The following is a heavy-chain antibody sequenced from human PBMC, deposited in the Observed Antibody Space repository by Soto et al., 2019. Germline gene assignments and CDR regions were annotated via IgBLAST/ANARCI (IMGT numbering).Heavy chain of an antibody. CDR3: ARFSPPRKSYDSNPGWFDP. CDR1: GYTFTSYY. Sequence: GASVKVSCKASGYTFTSYYMHWVRQAPGQGLEWMGIINPSGGSTSYAQKFQGRLTMSLDTSTNEVSLSLTSVTAADAAVYFCARFSPPRKSYDSNPGWFDPWGQGIMVTVSS. D-gene: IGHD3-22*01. V-gene: IGHV1-46*01. CDR2: INPSGGST. J-gene: IGHJ5*02.